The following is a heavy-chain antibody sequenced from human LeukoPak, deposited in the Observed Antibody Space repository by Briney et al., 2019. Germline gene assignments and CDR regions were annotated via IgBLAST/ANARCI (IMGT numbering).Heavy chain of an antibody. D-gene: IGHD2-21*01. Sequence: ASVKVSCKASGYTFTKHAMHWVRQAPGQRLEWLGWTETGNDDTTYSQEFQDRVTITRDTSANTVYMELSSLRSEDTAMYYCARGFQGTFDIWGQGTKVTVSS. V-gene: IGHV1-3*02. J-gene: IGHJ3*02. CDR3: ARGFQGTFDI. CDR2: TETGNDDT. CDR1: GYTFTKHA.